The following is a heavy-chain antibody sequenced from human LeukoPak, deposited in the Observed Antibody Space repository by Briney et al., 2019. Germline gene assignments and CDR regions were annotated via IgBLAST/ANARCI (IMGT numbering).Heavy chain of an antibody. J-gene: IGHJ3*02. CDR1: GFTFSDYY. D-gene: IGHD2-21*02. V-gene: IGHV3-11*04. Sequence: GGSLRLSCAASGFTFSDYYMSWIRQAPGKGLEWVSYISSSGSTIYYADSVKGRFTISRDNAKNSLYLQMNSLRAEDTAVYYCARRAYCGGDCYSDAFDIWGQGTMVTVSS. CDR3: ARRAYCGGDCYSDAFDI. CDR2: ISSSGSTI.